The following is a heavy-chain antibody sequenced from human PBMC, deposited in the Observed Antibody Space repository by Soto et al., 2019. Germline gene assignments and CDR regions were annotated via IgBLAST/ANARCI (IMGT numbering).Heavy chain of an antibody. J-gene: IGHJ4*02. CDR1: GFTFSSYA. D-gene: IGHD3-10*01. Sequence: EVQLLESGGGLVQPGGSLRLSCAASGFTFSSYAISWVRQAPGKGLEWVSAISGSGGSTYYADSVKGRFTISRDNSKNTLYLQMNSLRAEDTAVYYCARITMVRGVIISGLDFDYWGQGTLVTVSS. V-gene: IGHV3-23*01. CDR3: ARITMVRGVIISGLDFDY. CDR2: ISGSGGST.